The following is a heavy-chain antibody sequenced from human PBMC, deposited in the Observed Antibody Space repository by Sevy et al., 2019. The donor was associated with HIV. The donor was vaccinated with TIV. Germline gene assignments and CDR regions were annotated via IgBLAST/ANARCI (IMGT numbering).Heavy chain of an antibody. V-gene: IGHV3-23*01. Sequence: GGSLRLSCAASGFTFSNYAMSWVRQAPGKGLEWVSSIRISGGNTYYADSVKGPFTISRDNSKNTLYLQMNSLRAEDTAVYYRAKEWTQLRDWYGELYYWGQGSLVTVSS. J-gene: IGHJ4*02. CDR2: IRISGGNT. D-gene: IGHD3-9*01. CDR3: AKEWTQLRDWYGELYY. CDR1: GFTFSNYA.